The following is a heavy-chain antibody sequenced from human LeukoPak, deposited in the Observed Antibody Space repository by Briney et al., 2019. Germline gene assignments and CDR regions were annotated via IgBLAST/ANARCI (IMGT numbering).Heavy chain of an antibody. CDR2: IIPILGIA. CDR1: GGTFSSYA. V-gene: IGHV1-69*04. D-gene: IGHD3-10*01. Sequence: SVKVSCKASGGTFSSYAISWVRQAPGQGREWMGRIIPILGIANYAQKFQGRVTITADKSTSTAYMELSSLRSEDTAVYYCARSMVRGVILFDYWGQGTLVTVSS. CDR3: ARSMVRGVILFDY. J-gene: IGHJ4*02.